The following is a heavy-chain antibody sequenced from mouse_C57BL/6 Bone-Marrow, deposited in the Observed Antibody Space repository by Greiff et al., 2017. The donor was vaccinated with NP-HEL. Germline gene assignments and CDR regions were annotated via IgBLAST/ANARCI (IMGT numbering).Heavy chain of an antibody. CDR2: ISYDGSN. CDR3: ARDNWEEDY. V-gene: IGHV3-6*01. CDR1: GYSITSGYY. Sequence: EVHLVESGPGLVKPSQSLSLTCSVTGYSITSGYYWNWIRQFPGNKLEWMGYISYDGSNNYNPSLKNRISITRDTSKNQFFLKLNSVTTEDTATYYCARDNWEEDYWGQGTTLTVSS. D-gene: IGHD4-1*01. J-gene: IGHJ2*01.